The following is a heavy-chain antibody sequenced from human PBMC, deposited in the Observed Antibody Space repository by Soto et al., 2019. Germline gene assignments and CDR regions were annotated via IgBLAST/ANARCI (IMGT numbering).Heavy chain of an antibody. CDR2: IKQDGSEK. Sequence: GSLRLSCAASGFSFSSYWMTWVRQAPGKGLEWVANIKQDGSEKFYVDSVKGRFTISRDNAKNSLYLQMNSLRVEDTAVYYCARGAGSYFRRVVGAFDIWGQGTMVTVSS. CDR1: GFSFSSYW. CDR3: ARGAGSYFRRVVGAFDI. V-gene: IGHV3-7*04. D-gene: IGHD3-10*01. J-gene: IGHJ3*02.